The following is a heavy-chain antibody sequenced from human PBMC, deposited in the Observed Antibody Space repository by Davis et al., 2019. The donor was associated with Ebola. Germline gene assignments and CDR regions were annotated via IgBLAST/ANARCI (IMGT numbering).Heavy chain of an antibody. CDR3: AKDHVCSSTSCYTLGYYYGMDV. Sequence: GESLKISCAASGFTFSSYWMSWVRQAPGKGLEWVANIKQDGSEKYYVDSVKGRITISRDNAKNSLYLQMNSLRAEDTAVYYCAKDHVCSSTSCYTLGYYYGMDVWGQGTTVTVSS. V-gene: IGHV3-7*01. J-gene: IGHJ6*02. D-gene: IGHD2-2*02. CDR2: IKQDGSEK. CDR1: GFTFSSYW.